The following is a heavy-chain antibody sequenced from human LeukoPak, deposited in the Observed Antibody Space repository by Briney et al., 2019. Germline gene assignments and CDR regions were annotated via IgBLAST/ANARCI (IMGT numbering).Heavy chain of an antibody. CDR1: GFTFSSYS. CDR3: ARDSKRFLEWNHKGYYFDY. D-gene: IGHD3-3*01. V-gene: IGHV3-21*01. CDR2: ISSSSSYI. Sequence: PGGSLRLSCAASGFTFSSYSMNWVRQTPGKGLEWVSSISSSSSYIYYADSVKGRFTISRDNAKNSLYLQMNSLRAEDTAVYYCARDSKRFLEWNHKGYYFDYWGQGTLVTVSS. J-gene: IGHJ4*02.